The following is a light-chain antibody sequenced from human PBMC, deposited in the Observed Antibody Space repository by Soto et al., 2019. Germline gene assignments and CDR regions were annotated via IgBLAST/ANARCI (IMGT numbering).Light chain of an antibody. CDR2: TDN. CDR1: TSNIGSNY. J-gene: IGLJ2*01. Sequence: QSVLTQPPSASGTPGQRVTICCSGATSNIGSNYVYWYQHLPGTAPKLLIYTDNERPSGVPDRFSGSKSGTSASLAISGLRSEDEADYYCAAWDDNLRGYGVFGGGTKLTVL. CDR3: AAWDDNLRGYGV. V-gene: IGLV1-47*02.